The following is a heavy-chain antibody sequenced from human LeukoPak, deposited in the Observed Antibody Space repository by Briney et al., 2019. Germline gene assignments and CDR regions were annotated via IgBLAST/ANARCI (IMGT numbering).Heavy chain of an antibody. D-gene: IGHD6-19*01. J-gene: IGHJ6*02. Sequence: PSETLSLTCNVSGGSISNYYWTWIRQPAGKGLEWIGRIYSSGTTTYNPPLKSRVAMSVDTSRNQFSLKLSSVTAADTAVYYCARVSPIAVAGSSYYYAMDVWGQGTTVTVSS. CDR3: ARVSPIAVAGSSYYYAMDV. V-gene: IGHV4-4*07. CDR2: IYSSGTT. CDR1: GGSISNYY.